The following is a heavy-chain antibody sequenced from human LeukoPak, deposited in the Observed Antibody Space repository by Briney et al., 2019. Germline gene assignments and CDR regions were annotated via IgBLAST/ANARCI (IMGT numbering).Heavy chain of an antibody. CDR1: GFTFSSYS. V-gene: IGHV3-21*01. D-gene: IGHD6-13*01. J-gene: IGHJ6*04. CDR2: ISSSSSYI. Sequence: GGSLRLSCAASGFTFSSYSMNWVRQAPGKGLEWVSSISSSSSYIYYADSVKGRFTISRDNAKNSLYLQMNSLRAEDTAVYYSARDPRDSSSWYWPVSYGMDVWGKGTTVTVSS. CDR3: ARDPRDSSSWYWPVSYGMDV.